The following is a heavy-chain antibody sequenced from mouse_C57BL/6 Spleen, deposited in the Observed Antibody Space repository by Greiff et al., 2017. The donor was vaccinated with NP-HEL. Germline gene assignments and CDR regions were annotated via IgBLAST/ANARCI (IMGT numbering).Heavy chain of an antibody. V-gene: IGHV1-7*01. J-gene: IGHJ4*01. Sequence: QVQLQQSGAELAKPGASVKLSCKASGYTFTSYWMHWVKQRPGQGLEWIGYINPSSGYTKYNQKFKDKATLTADKSSSTAYMQLSSLTYEDSAVYYCARSMEIYDGYYGSAMDDWGQGTSVTVSS. CDR2: INPSSGYT. CDR1: GYTFTSYW. CDR3: ARSMEIYDGYYGSAMDD. D-gene: IGHD2-3*01.